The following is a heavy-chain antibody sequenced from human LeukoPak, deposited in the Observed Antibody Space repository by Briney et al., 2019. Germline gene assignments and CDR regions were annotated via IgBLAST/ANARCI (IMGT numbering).Heavy chain of an antibody. CDR3: ARGGKNSYYDYVWGSYRPESFDY. D-gene: IGHD3-16*02. Sequence: ASVKVSCKASGGTFSSYAIGWVRQAPGQGLEWMGRIIPILGIANYAQKFQGRVTITADKSTSTAYMELSSLRSEDTAVYYCARGGKNSYYDYVWGSYRPESFDYWGQGTLVTVSS. CDR1: GGTFSSYA. V-gene: IGHV1-69*04. J-gene: IGHJ4*02. CDR2: IIPILGIA.